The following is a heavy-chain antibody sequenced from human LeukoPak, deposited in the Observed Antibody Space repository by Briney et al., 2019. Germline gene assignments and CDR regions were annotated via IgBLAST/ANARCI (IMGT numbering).Heavy chain of an antibody. CDR3: ASYDFWSGYYDY. V-gene: IGHV4-30-4*08. Sequence: SETLSLTCTVSGGSISSGDYYWSWIRQPPGKGLEWIGYIYYSGSTYYNPSLKSRVTISVDTSKNQFSLKLSSVTAADTAVYYCASYDFWSGYYDYWGQGTLFTVSS. CDR2: IYYSGST. J-gene: IGHJ4*02. D-gene: IGHD3-3*01. CDR1: GGSISSGDYY.